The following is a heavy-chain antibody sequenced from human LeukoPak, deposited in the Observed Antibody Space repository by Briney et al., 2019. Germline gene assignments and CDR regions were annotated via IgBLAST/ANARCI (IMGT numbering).Heavy chain of an antibody. CDR1: GFTFDDYA. D-gene: IGHD6-13*01. CDR2: INWNSGSI. J-gene: IGHJ3*02. Sequence: PGRSLRLSCAASGFTFDDYAMHWVRQAPGKGLEWVSGINWNSGSIGYADSVKGRFTISGDNAKNSLYLQMNSLRAEDTAVYYCARVLWLYSSSWILGGFDIWGQGTMVTVSS. V-gene: IGHV3-9*01. CDR3: ARVLWLYSSSWILGGFDI.